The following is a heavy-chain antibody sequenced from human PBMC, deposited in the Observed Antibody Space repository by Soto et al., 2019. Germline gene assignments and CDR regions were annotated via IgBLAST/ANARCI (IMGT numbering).Heavy chain of an antibody. CDR1: GYTFTSYD. D-gene: IGHD3-16*02. Sequence: ASVKVSCKASGYTFTSYDINWVRQATGQGLEWMGWMNPNSGNTGYAQKFQGRVTMTRNTSISTAYMELSSLRSEDTAVYYCARVFMITFGGVIVSWFDPWGQGTLVTV. V-gene: IGHV1-8*01. CDR2: MNPNSGNT. J-gene: IGHJ5*02. CDR3: ARVFMITFGGVIVSWFDP.